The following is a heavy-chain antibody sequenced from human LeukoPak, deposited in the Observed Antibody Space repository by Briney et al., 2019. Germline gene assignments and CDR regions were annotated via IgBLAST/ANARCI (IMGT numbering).Heavy chain of an antibody. J-gene: IGHJ4*02. CDR1: GYTFNSYG. V-gene: IGHV1-18*01. CDR3: ARGGHGTSVAVAGTGDF. D-gene: IGHD6-19*01. CDR2: ISGYNGHT. Sequence: ASVKVSCRASGYTFNSYGISWVRQAPGQGLEWMGWISGYNGHTNYAQKLQGRVTMTTDTSTSTAYMELRSLRSDDTAVYYCARGGHGTSVAVAGTGDFWGQGTLVTVSS.